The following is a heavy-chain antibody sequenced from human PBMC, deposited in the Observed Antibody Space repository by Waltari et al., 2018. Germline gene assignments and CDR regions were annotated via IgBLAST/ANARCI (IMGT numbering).Heavy chain of an antibody. CDR1: GGSFSGYY. V-gene: IGHV4-34*01. CDR2: INHSGST. CDR3: ARGLKGYGMDV. Sequence: QVQLQQWGAGLLKPSETLSLTCAVSGGSFSGYYWSWIRQPPGKGLEWIGEINHSGSTNYNPSLKSRVTISVDTSKNQFSLKLSSVTAADTAVYYCARGLKGYGMDVWGQGTTVTVSS. J-gene: IGHJ6*02.